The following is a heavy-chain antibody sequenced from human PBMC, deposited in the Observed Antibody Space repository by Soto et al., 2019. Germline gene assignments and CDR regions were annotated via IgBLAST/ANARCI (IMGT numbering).Heavy chain of an antibody. J-gene: IGHJ6*02. CDR3: ARDSYYGYYYGMDV. Sequence: QVQLVESGGGVVQPGRSLRLSCAASGFPFTSYGMHWVREGPDKGLEWVAIISYDGSNKYYADSVKGRFTISRDNSKNTLYLQMNSLRAEDTAVYYCARDSYYGYYYGMDVWGQGTTVTVSS. CDR1: GFPFTSYG. D-gene: IGHD1-26*01. V-gene: IGHV3-30*03. CDR2: ISYDGSNK.